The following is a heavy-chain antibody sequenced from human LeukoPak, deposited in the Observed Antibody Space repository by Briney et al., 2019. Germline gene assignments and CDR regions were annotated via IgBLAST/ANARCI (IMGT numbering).Heavy chain of an antibody. CDR1: GSTFTTYD. CDR2: FSGSGGST. CDR3: ARSGLSRFGF. Sequence: GGSLRLSCSASGSTFTTYDMTWVRQAPGEGLEWVSAFSGSGGSTYYADSVKGRFTISRDNSRNTLYLQMNSLRAEDTAVYYCARSGLSRFGFWGQGTLVTVSS. D-gene: IGHD2/OR15-2a*01. V-gene: IGHV3-23*01. J-gene: IGHJ4*02.